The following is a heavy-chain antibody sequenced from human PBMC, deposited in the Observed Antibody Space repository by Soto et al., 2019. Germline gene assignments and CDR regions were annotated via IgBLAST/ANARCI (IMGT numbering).Heavy chain of an antibody. J-gene: IGHJ5*02. Sequence: QVQLQESGPGLVKPSQTLSLTCTVSGGSISSGDYHWSWIRQPPGKGLEWIGYIYYSGSTYYNPSLKSRVTISVDTSKNQFSLKLTSVAAADTAVYYCARVRGCVAGSCYFRFDPWGQGTLVTVSS. D-gene: IGHD2-15*01. CDR3: ARVRGCVAGSCYFRFDP. V-gene: IGHV4-30-4*01. CDR2: IYYSGST. CDR1: GGSISSGDYH.